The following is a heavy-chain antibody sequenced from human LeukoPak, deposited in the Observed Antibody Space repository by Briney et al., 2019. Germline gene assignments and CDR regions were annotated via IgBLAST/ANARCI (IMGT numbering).Heavy chain of an antibody. CDR2: IYYSGST. CDR3: ARGASGFLEWILN. CDR1: GGSISSSSYY. Sequence: SETLSLTCTVSGGSISSSSYYWGWIRQPPGKGLEWIGSIYYSGSTYYNPSLKSRVTISVDTPKNQFSLKPSSVTAADTAVYYCARGASGFLEWILNWGQGTLVTVSS. V-gene: IGHV4-39*07. D-gene: IGHD3-3*01. J-gene: IGHJ4*02.